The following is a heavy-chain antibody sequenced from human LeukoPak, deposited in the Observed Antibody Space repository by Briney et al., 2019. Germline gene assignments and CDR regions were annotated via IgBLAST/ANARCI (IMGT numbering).Heavy chain of an antibody. CDR1: GRTFSSYA. CDR3: ARVFGAAAGTLNYYYYGMDV. D-gene: IGHD6-13*01. CDR2: IIPILGIA. Sequence: SVELSCKASGRTFSSYAISWVRHPPGQGLEWMGRIIPILGIANYAQKFQGRVTITADKSTSTAYMELSSLRSEDTAVYYCARVFGAAAGTLNYYYYGMDVWGQGTTVTVSS. J-gene: IGHJ6*02. V-gene: IGHV1-69*04.